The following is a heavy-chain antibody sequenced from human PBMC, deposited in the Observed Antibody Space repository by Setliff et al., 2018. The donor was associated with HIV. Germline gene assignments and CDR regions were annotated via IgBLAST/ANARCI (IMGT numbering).Heavy chain of an antibody. CDR1: GFTFSSYE. CDR3: APLVGATGAPSY. D-gene: IGHD1-26*01. CDR2: ISTSGNRI. J-gene: IGHJ4*02. Sequence: GGSLRLSCAASGFTFSSYEMNWVRQAPGKGLEWVSYISTSGNRIHYADSVKGRFTISRDNAKNSLYLQMDSLRAEDTAVYYCAPLVGATGAPSYWGQGALVTVSS. V-gene: IGHV3-48*03.